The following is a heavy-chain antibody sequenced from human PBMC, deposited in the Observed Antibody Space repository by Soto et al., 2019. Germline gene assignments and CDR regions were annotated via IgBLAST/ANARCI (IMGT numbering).Heavy chain of an antibody. Sequence: EVQLVESGGGLVQPGGSLRLSCTASGFTFSHDWMHWVRQAPGKGLIWVSRIHVGGSFTDYADSVKGRFTISRDDAKNTLILQMNNLRAEDTAVYYCVRGTSAWSGKDYWGQGTLVTVSS. D-gene: IGHD3-3*01. CDR1: GFTFSHDW. J-gene: IGHJ4*02. CDR2: IHVGGSFT. CDR3: VRGTSAWSGKDY. V-gene: IGHV3-74*01.